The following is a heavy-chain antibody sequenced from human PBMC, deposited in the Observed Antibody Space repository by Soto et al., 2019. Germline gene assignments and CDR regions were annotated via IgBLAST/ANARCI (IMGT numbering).Heavy chain of an antibody. V-gene: IGHV4-61*01. D-gene: IGHD3-10*01. CDR3: ASGSYYYGSGSYDY. Sequence: PXGTLSLTCTVSGGSVSSGSYYWRWIRQPPGKGLEWIGYIYYSGSTNYNPSLKSRVTISVDTSKNQFSLKLSSVTAADTAVYYCASGSYYYGSGSYDYWGQGTLVTVSS. J-gene: IGHJ4*02. CDR2: IYYSGST. CDR1: GGSVSSGSYY.